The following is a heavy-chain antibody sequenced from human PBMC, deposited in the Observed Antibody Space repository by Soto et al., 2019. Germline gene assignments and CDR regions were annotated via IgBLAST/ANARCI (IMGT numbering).Heavy chain of an antibody. CDR2: IYYSGST. J-gene: IGHJ5*02. CDR3: ARATYYYDSSGPAGWFDP. CDR1: GGSISSYY. Sequence: PSETLSLTCTVSGGSISSYYWSWIRQPPGKGLEWIGYIYYSGSTNYNPSLKSRVTISVDTSKNQFSLKLSSVTAADTAVYYCARATYYYDSSGPAGWFDPWGQGTLVTVSS. V-gene: IGHV4-59*01. D-gene: IGHD3-22*01.